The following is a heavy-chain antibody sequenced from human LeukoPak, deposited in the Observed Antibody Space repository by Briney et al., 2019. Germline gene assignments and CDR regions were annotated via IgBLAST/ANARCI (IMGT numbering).Heavy chain of an antibody. V-gene: IGHV3-74*01. CDR2: INNDGSST. D-gene: IGHD6-19*01. Sequence: GGSLRLSCAASGFTFSNYRMHRVRQAPWKGLEWVSRINNDGSSTNYADSVKGRFTISRDNAKNTLYLQMNSLRAEDTAVYYCSGGGSIAVAGYWGQGTLVTVSS. CDR1: GFTFSNYR. CDR3: SGGGSIAVAGY. J-gene: IGHJ4*02.